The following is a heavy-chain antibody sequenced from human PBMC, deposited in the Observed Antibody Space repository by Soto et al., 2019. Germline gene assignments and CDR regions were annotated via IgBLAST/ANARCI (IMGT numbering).Heavy chain of an antibody. CDR1: GDSFISYW. V-gene: IGHV5-51*01. CDR3: ARPSYYYDSSGYYSEYYYYGMDV. Sequence: GESLKISSKGSGDSFISYWIGWVRQIPGKGLEWMGIIYPGDSDTRYSPSFQGQVTISADKSISTAYLQWSSLKASDTAMYYCARPSYYYDSSGYYSEYYYYGMDVWGQGTTVTVSS. CDR2: IYPGDSDT. D-gene: IGHD3-22*01. J-gene: IGHJ6*02.